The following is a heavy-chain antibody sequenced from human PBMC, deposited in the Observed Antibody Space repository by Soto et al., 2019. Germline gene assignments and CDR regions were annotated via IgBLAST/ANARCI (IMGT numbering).Heavy chain of an antibody. CDR3: ARVRVDYYDSSGYYLFDY. Sequence: SETLSLTCTVSGGSISSGDYYWSWIRQPPGKGLEWIGYIYYSGSTYYNPSLKSRVTISVDTSKNQFSLELSSVTAADTAVYYCARVRVDYYDSSGYYLFDYWGQGTLVTVSS. V-gene: IGHV4-30-4*01. J-gene: IGHJ4*02. CDR2: IYYSGST. CDR1: GGSISSGDYY. D-gene: IGHD3-22*01.